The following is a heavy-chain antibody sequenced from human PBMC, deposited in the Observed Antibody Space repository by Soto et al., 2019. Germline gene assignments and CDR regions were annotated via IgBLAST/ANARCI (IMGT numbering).Heavy chain of an antibody. J-gene: IGHJ6*03. CDR1: GYTFTSYD. Sequence: ASVKVSCKASGYTFTSYDINWVRQATGQGLEWMGWMNPNSGNTGYAQKFQGRVTMTRNTSISTAYMELSSLRSEDTAVYYCARVGAYPLDYYYYYMDVWGKGTRVTVPS. V-gene: IGHV1-8*01. CDR3: ARVGAYPLDYYYYYMDV. CDR2: MNPNSGNT.